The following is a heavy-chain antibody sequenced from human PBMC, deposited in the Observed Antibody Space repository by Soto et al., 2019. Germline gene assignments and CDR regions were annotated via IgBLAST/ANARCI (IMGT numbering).Heavy chain of an antibody. CDR2: MYNTGST. J-gene: IGHJ3*02. CDR3: ARVWGGAFDI. Sequence: PSETLSLTCTVSGGSISSYYWSWIRQPPGKGLEWIGYMYNTGSTIYNPSLKSRVTISVDTSKNQFSLKLSSVTAADTAVYYCARVWGGAFDIWGQGTMVTVS. D-gene: IGHD3-10*01. CDR1: GGSISSYY. V-gene: IGHV4-59*01.